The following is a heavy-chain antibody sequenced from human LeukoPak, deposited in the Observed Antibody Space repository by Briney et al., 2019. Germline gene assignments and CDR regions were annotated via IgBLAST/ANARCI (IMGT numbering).Heavy chain of an antibody. Sequence: PGGSLRLSCAASGFTFDDYAMHWVCQAPGKGLEWVSAISGSGGSTYYADSVKGLFTISRDNSKNTLYMQMTSLRAEDTAVYYCAKDRDPGGRIVGATYFQHWGQGTLVTVSS. D-gene: IGHD1-26*01. V-gene: IGHV3-23*01. CDR3: AKDRDPGGRIVGATYFQH. J-gene: IGHJ1*01. CDR1: GFTFDDYA. CDR2: ISGSGGST.